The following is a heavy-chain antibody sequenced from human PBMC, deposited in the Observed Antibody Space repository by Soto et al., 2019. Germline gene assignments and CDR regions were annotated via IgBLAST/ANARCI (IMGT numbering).Heavy chain of an antibody. Sequence: PGGSLRLSCAASGFTFGSYSMNWVRQAPGKGLEWVSSISSSSSYIYYADSVKGRFTISRDNAKNSLYLQMNSLRAEDTAVYYCARARLAHIVVVRDAFDIWGQGTMVT. CDR2: ISSSSSYI. J-gene: IGHJ3*02. CDR3: ARARLAHIVVVRDAFDI. CDR1: GFTFGSYS. V-gene: IGHV3-21*01. D-gene: IGHD2-21*01.